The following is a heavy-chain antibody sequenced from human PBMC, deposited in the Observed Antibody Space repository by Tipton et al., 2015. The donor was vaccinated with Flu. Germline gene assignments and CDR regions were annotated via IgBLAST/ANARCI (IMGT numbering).Heavy chain of an antibody. V-gene: IGHV3-53*01. CDR2: IYSGGST. D-gene: IGHD3-3*01. CDR3: VRDRVTIFGVVISYYGMDV. CDR1: GFTVSSNY. Sequence: SLRLSCAASGFTVSSNYMSWVRQAPGKGLEWVSVIYSGGSTYYADSVKGRFTISRDNSKNTLYLQMNSLRAEDTAVYYCVRDRVTIFGVVISYYGMDVWGQGTTVTVSS. J-gene: IGHJ6*02.